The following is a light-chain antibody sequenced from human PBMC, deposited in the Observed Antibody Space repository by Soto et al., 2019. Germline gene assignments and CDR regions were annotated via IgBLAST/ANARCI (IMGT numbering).Light chain of an antibody. CDR3: QQSYSLPRT. CDR2: GAS. CDR1: QSISDY. V-gene: IGKV1-39*01. Sequence: DIQMTQSPSSLSASVGDRVAITCRSSQSISDYLNWYQQKPGNALKLVIYGASNLQSGVPPRFSGSGSGSEFTLTISGLQPDDFAIYFCQQSYSLPRTFGPGTKVDV. J-gene: IGKJ3*01.